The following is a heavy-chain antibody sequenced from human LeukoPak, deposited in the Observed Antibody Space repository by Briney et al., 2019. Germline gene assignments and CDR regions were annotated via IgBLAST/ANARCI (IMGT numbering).Heavy chain of an antibody. J-gene: IGHJ4*02. D-gene: IGHD1-26*01. CDR1: GFTFSSYE. Sequence: PGGSLRLSCAASGFTFSSYEMNWVRQAAGKGLEGVAYISSSGSTIYYADSVKGRFTISRDNAKNSLYLQMNSQRAEDTAVYYCARDGGSIVGATNYFDYWGQGTLVTVSS. CDR3: ARDGGSIVGATNYFDY. V-gene: IGHV3-48*03. CDR2: ISSSGSTI.